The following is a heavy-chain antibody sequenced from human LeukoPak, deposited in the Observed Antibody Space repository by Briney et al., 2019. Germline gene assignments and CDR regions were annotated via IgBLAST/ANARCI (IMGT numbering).Heavy chain of an antibody. Sequence: GGSLRLSCAASGFTFSSYTMNWVRQAPGKGLEWFSSISSSSSYIYYADSMKGRFTISRDNAKNSLYLQMNSLRADDTPIYYCATDSYVSGSYYRLFYWGQGTLVTVSS. J-gene: IGHJ4*02. CDR1: GFTFSSYT. D-gene: IGHD3-10*01. V-gene: IGHV3-21*01. CDR3: ATDSYVSGSYYRLFY. CDR2: ISSSSSYI.